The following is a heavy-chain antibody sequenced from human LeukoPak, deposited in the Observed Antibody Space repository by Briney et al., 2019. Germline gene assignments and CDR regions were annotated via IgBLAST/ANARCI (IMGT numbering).Heavy chain of an antibody. Sequence: GGPLRLSCEASGFTFDDYAMHWVRQAPGKGLEWVSLISWDGDTTYCADSVKGRFTISRDNRKDSLYLQMNSLRAEDTALYYCAKDFSSSWLYYFGMDVWGKGTTVTVSS. J-gene: IGHJ6*04. CDR2: ISWDGDTT. CDR1: GFTFDDYA. CDR3: AKDFSSSWLYYFGMDV. D-gene: IGHD6-13*01. V-gene: IGHV3-43D*04.